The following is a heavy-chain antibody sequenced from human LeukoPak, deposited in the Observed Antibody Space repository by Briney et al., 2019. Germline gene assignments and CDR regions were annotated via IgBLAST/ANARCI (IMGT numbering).Heavy chain of an antibody. J-gene: IGHJ4*02. V-gene: IGHV1-2*02. CDR2: INPNSGGT. CDR3: ASLQGASKGRYFDY. Sequence: ASVKVSCKASGYAFTGYYMHWVRQAPGQGLEWMGWINPNSGGTNYAQKFQGRVTMTRDTSISTAYMELSRLRSDDTAVYYCASLQGASKGRYFDYWGQGTLVTVSS. CDR1: GYAFTGYY.